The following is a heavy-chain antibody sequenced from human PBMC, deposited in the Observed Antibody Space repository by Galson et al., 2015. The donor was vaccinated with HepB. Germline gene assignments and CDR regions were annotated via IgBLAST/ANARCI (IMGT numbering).Heavy chain of an antibody. CDR3: ARGGVVYFDWLVRR. Sequence: SLRLSCAASGFTFSSYSMNWVRQAPGKGLEWVSSISSSSSYIYYADSVKGRFTISRDNAKNSLYLQMNSLRAEDTAVYYCARGGVVYFDWLVRRWGQGTLVTVSS. D-gene: IGHD3-9*01. CDR2: ISSSSSYI. J-gene: IGHJ4*02. V-gene: IGHV3-21*01. CDR1: GFTFSSYS.